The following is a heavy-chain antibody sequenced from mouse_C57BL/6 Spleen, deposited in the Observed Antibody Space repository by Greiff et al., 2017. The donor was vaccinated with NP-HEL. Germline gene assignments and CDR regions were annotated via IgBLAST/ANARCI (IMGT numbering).Heavy chain of an antibody. CDR2: ISDGGSYT. V-gene: IGHV5-4*01. Sequence: EVHLVESGGGLVEPGGSLKLSCAASGFTFSSYAMSWVRQTPEKRLEWVATISDGGSYTYYPDNVKGRFTISRDNAKNNLYLQMSHLKSEDTAMYYCARDEGITYFDYWGQGTTLTVSS. CDR3: ARDEGITYFDY. D-gene: IGHD2-4*01. CDR1: GFTFSSYA. J-gene: IGHJ2*01.